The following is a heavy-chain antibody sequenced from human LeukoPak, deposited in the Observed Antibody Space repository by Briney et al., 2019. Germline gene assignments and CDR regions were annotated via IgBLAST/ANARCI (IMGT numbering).Heavy chain of an antibody. Sequence: ASVKVSCKASGYTFRNYGITWVRQAPGQGLEGRGWIGTYNGNTDYAQKFQGRVIMTADTSTTTAHMELRSLRSDDTAVYYCARGRLKRVPFTKVAGALDYWGQGTRVTVSS. J-gene: IGHJ4*02. CDR3: ARGRLKRVPFTKVAGALDY. D-gene: IGHD6-19*01. CDR1: GYTFRNYG. V-gene: IGHV1-18*01. CDR2: IGTYNGNT.